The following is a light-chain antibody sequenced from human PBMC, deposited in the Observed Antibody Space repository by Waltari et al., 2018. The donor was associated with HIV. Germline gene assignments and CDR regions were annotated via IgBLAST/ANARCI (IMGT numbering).Light chain of an antibody. V-gene: IGLV2-8*01. J-gene: IGLJ3*02. CDR1: SSDVGGYNY. Sequence: QSALTQHPSASGSPGQSVTISCTGTSSDVGGYNYVSWYQQHPGKAPKLMIYEVSKRPSGVPDRFSGSKSGNTASLTVSGLQAEDEADYYCSSYAGSNNFWVFGGGTKLTVL. CDR3: SSYAGSNNFWV. CDR2: EVS.